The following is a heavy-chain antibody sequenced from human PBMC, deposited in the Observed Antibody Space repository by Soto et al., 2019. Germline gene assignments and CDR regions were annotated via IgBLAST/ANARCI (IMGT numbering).Heavy chain of an antibody. V-gene: IGHV1-46*03. CDR1: GYTFTSYY. CDR2: INPSGGST. CDR3: ARDFSIVVVVAPTYYFDY. Sequence: QVQLVQSGAEVKKPGASVKVSCKASGYTFTSYYMHWVRQAPGQGLEWMGIINPSGGSTSYAKKFQGRVTMTRDTSTSKVYMELSSLRSEDTAVYYCARDFSIVVVVAPTYYFDYWGQGTLVTVSS. J-gene: IGHJ4*02. D-gene: IGHD2-15*01.